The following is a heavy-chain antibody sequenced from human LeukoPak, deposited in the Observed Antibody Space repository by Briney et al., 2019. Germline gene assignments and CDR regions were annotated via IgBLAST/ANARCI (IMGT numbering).Heavy chain of an antibody. Sequence: GGSLRLSCAASGFIFSRYGMHWVRQAPGKGLEWVALISHDETTQHYADSVKGRFTISRENSKNTLYLQMNNLRVDDTAVYYCATVRIIISFVDDSDYWGQGTLVTVSS. CDR3: ATVRIIISFVDDSDY. D-gene: IGHD2/OR15-2a*01. CDR1: GFIFSRYG. V-gene: IGHV3-30*03. CDR2: ISHDETTQ. J-gene: IGHJ4*02.